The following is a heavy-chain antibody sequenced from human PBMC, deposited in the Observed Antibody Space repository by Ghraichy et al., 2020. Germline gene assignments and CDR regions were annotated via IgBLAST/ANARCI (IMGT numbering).Heavy chain of an antibody. CDR1: GGSISSYY. CDR2: IYYSGST. Sequence: SETLSLTCTVSGGSISSYYWSWIRQPPGKGLEWIGYIYYSGSTNYNPSLKSRVTISVDTSKNQFSLKLSSVTAADTAVYYCARDHKFPPYYYYYYMDVWGKGTTVTVSS. V-gene: IGHV4-59*01. J-gene: IGHJ6*03. CDR3: ARDHKFPPYYYYYYMDV.